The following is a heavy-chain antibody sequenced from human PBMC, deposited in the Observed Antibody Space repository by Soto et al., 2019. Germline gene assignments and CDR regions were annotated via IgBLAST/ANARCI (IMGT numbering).Heavy chain of an antibody. Sequence: ASMKVSCKASGYTFTTYGISCVRQAPGQGLEWMGWISAYNGNTNYAQKLQGRVTMTTDTSTSTAYMELRSLRSDDTAVYYCARTAGIAVAGYYYYYGMDVWGQGTTVTVSS. CDR3: ARTAGIAVAGYYYYYGMDV. J-gene: IGHJ6*02. CDR1: GYTFTTYG. V-gene: IGHV1-18*01. D-gene: IGHD6-19*01. CDR2: ISAYNGNT.